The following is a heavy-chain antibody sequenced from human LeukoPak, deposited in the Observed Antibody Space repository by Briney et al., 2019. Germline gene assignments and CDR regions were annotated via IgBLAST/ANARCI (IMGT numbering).Heavy chain of an antibody. Sequence: GGSLRLSCAASGFTFSSYTMNWVRQAPGKGLEWVSSISSSSSYIYYADSVKGRFTISRDNAKNSLHLQMNSLRAEDTAVYYCARARGSGSYPNWGQGTLVTVSS. V-gene: IGHV3-21*01. CDR3: ARARGSGSYPN. CDR2: ISSSSSYI. CDR1: GFTFSSYT. J-gene: IGHJ4*02. D-gene: IGHD3-10*01.